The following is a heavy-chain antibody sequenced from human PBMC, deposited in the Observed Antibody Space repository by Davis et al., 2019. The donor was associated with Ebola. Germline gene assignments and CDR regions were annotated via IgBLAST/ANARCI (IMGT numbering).Heavy chain of an antibody. J-gene: IGHJ4*02. CDR2: INNDGSTT. CDR3: AKFSRAGDSV. D-gene: IGHD6-13*01. CDR1: GFSFSNYW. Sequence: HTGGSLRLSCAASGFSFSNYWMHWVRQVPGKGLVWVSRINNDGSTTDYADSVKGRFTISRDNAKNSLYLQVNSLRDEDTAVYYCAKFSRAGDSVWGQGTLVTVSS. V-gene: IGHV3-74*01.